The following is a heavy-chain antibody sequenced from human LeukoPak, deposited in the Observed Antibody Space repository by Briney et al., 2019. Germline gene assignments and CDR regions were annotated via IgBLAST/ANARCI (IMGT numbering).Heavy chain of an antibody. CDR3: ARDCSSTSCYYGMDV. D-gene: IGHD2-2*01. CDR1: GYTFSRYS. J-gene: IGHJ6*02. CDR2: ISTYTGNT. Sequence: ASVKVSCKASGYTFSRYSISWVRQAPGQGLEWMGWISTYTGNTNSARKFQGRVTMTTDTSTSTAYMELRSLRSDDTAVYYCARDCSSTSCYYGMDVWGQGTTVTVSS. V-gene: IGHV1-18*01.